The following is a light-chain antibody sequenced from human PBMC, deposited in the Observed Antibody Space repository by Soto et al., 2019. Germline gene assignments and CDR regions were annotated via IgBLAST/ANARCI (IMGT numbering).Light chain of an antibody. Sequence: QSVLTQPPSVSAAPGQKVTISCSGSTPNIGNNYISWYQRLPGTAPKLLIYDNNKRPSGIPDRFSGSKSGTSATLGITGLQTGDEADYLCGTWDSSLNTEVFGGGTKVTVL. CDR2: DNN. CDR3: GTWDSSLNTEV. J-gene: IGLJ2*01. V-gene: IGLV1-51*01. CDR1: TPNIGNNY.